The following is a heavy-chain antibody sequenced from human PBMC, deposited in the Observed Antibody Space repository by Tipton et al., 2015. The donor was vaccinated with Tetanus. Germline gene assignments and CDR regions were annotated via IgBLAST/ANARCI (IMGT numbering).Heavy chain of an antibody. J-gene: IGHJ3*02. D-gene: IGHD6-19*01. CDR1: GGSMRSYY. Sequence: TLSLTCIVSGGSMRSYYWSWIRQPPGKGLEWIGHMYSSGGARYNPSLKSRTTMSVDRSKSQFSLEVTSVTAADTAVYYCARIGWLQQNKPAFDIWGQGTVVTVSS. CDR3: ARIGWLQQNKPAFDI. CDR2: MYSSGGA. V-gene: IGHV4-59*01.